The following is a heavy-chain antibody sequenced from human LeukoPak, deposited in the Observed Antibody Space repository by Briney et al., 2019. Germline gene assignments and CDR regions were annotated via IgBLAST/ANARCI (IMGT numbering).Heavy chain of an antibody. V-gene: IGHV4-39*07. J-gene: IGHJ5*02. Sequence: SETLSLTCTVSGGSISSGDYYWGWIRQPPGKGLEWIGSIYHSGSTYYNPSLKSRVTISVDTSKNQFSLKLSSVTAADTAVYYCARDAYYDFWSGTLGWFDPWGQGTLVTVSS. CDR2: IYHSGST. D-gene: IGHD3-3*01. CDR3: ARDAYYDFWSGTLGWFDP. CDR1: GGSISSGDYY.